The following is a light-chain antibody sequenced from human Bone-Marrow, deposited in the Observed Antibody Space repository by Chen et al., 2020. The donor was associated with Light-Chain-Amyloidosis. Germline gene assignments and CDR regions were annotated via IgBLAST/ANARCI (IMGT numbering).Light chain of an antibody. Sequence: DIEMTQSPSSLSASVGDRVTITCRATQGINNYLVWSQQKPGKAPKSLIYAASNLHSGVPSRFSGSGSGTYFTLPISSLQPEDFGTYYCQQFKSYPITFGQGTRLEIK. CDR3: QQFKSYPIT. CDR1: QGINNY. V-gene: IGKV1-16*01. J-gene: IGKJ5*01. CDR2: AAS.